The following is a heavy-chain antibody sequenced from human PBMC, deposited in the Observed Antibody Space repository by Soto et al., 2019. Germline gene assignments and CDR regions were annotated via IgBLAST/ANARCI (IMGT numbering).Heavy chain of an antibody. CDR1: GYTFTSYD. J-gene: IGHJ5*02. Sequence: GASVKVSCKASGYTFTSYDINWVRQATGQGLEWMGWMDPNSGNTGYAQKFQGRVTMTRNTSISTAYMELSSLRSEDTAVYYCAREPKVIAARPFGPRVIWFDPWGQGTLVTVSS. D-gene: IGHD6-6*01. V-gene: IGHV1-8*01. CDR3: AREPKVIAARPFGPRVIWFDP. CDR2: MDPNSGNT.